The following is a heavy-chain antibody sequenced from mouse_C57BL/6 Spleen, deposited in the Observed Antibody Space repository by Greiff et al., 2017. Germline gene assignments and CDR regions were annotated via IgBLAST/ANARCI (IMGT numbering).Heavy chain of an antibody. CDR2: ISSGGSYT. Sequence: EVKLVESGGDLVKPGGSLKLSCAASGFTFSSYGMSWVRQTPDKRLEWVATISSGGSYTYYPDSVKGRFTISRDNAKNTLYLQMSSLKSEDTAMYYCARNDYFDYWGQGTTLTVSS. D-gene: IGHD2-3*01. CDR3: ARNDYFDY. V-gene: IGHV5-6*01. J-gene: IGHJ2*01. CDR1: GFTFSSYG.